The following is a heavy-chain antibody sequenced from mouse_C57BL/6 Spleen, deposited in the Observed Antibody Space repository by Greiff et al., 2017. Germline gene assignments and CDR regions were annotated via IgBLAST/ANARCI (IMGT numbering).Heavy chain of an antibody. J-gene: IGHJ4*01. CDR3: ARSVYDNDY. V-gene: IGHV1-55*01. Sequence: QVQLKQSGAELVKPGASVKMSCKASGYTFTSYWITWVKQRPGQGLEWIGVIYPGSGSTNYNEKFKSKATLTVDTSSSTAYMQLSSLTSEDSAVYYCARSVYDNDYWGQGTSVTVSS. CDR1: GYTFTSYW. CDR2: IYPGSGST.